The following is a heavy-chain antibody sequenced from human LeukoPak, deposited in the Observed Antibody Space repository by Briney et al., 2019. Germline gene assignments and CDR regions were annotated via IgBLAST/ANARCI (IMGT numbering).Heavy chain of an antibody. CDR1: GFSFKDYG. J-gene: IGHJ6*02. CDR2: INWNGGGT. Sequence: PGGSLRLSCAATGFSFKDYGIASVRQPPGKGLEWVSAINWNGGGTDYADSVKGRFTISRDNAKNSLYLQLSSLRPEDTALYYCAKHLTATNTYIFFGLDVWGQGTSGTVSS. CDR3: AKHLTATNTYIFFGLDV. D-gene: IGHD1-26*01. V-gene: IGHV3-9*01.